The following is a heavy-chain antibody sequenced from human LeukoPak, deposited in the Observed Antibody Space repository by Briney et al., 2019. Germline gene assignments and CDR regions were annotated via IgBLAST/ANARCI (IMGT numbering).Heavy chain of an antibody. D-gene: IGHD1-26*01. V-gene: IGHV3-74*01. CDR2: ITSDGSST. CDR1: GFTFSNCW. J-gene: IGHJ4*02. Sequence: GGSLRLSCAASGFTFSNCWMHWVRQSPGKGLVWVSRITSDGSSTTYADSVKGRFTISRDNAKNSLYLQMSSLRAEDTAIYYCARDVPLMGASKTRYFDYWGQGTLVTVSS. CDR3: ARDVPLMGASKTRYFDY.